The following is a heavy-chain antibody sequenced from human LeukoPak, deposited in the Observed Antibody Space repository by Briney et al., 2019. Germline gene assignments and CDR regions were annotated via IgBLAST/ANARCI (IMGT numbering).Heavy chain of an antibody. D-gene: IGHD2-8*01. CDR3: ARDLSMADLGWFDP. CDR1: GGSISSSKW. V-gene: IGHV4-4*02. Sequence: PSETLSLTCAVSGGSISSSKWWSWVRQPPGEGLEWIGEIYHDGSTYYNPSLKSRVTISVDTSKNQFSLKLSSVTAADTAVYYCARDLSMADLGWFDPWGQGTLVTVSS. CDR2: IYHDGST. J-gene: IGHJ5*02.